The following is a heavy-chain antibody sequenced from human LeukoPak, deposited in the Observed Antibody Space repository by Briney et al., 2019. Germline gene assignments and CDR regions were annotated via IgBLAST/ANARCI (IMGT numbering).Heavy chain of an antibody. V-gene: IGHV1-2*02. CDR3: ARDSLAAAGTFRYYYYMDV. Sequence: ASVKVSCKASGYTFTGYYMHWVRQAPGQGLEWMGWINPNSGGTNYAQKFQGRVTMTRDASISTAYMELSRLRSDDTAVYYCARDSLAAAGTFRYYYYMDVWGKGTTVTVSS. CDR2: INPNSGGT. CDR1: GYTFTGYY. D-gene: IGHD6-13*01. J-gene: IGHJ6*03.